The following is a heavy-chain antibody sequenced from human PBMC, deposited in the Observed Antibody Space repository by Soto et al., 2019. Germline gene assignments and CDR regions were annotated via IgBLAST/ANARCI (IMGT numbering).Heavy chain of an antibody. J-gene: IGHJ4*02. D-gene: IGHD5-18*01. Sequence: SVKVSCKASGGTFSSYAISWVRQAPGQGLEWMGGIIPIFGTANYAQKFQGRVTITADESTSTAYMELSSLRSEDTAVYYCAAERGYSYGPLDYWGQGTLVTVSS. V-gene: IGHV1-69*13. CDR2: IIPIFGTA. CDR3: AAERGYSYGPLDY. CDR1: GGTFSSYA.